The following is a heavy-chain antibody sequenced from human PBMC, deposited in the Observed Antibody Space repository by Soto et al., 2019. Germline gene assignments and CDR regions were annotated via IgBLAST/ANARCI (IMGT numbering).Heavy chain of an antibody. CDR3: ARVGIFGVVHNWFDP. V-gene: IGHV4-59*01. CDR2: IYYSGST. CDR1: GGSISSYY. Sequence: SETMSLTCTVSGGSISSYYWSWIRQPPGKGLEWIGYIYYSGSTNYNPSLKSRVTISVDTSKNQFSLKLSSVTAADTAVYYCARVGIFGVVHNWFDPWGQGTLVTVSS. J-gene: IGHJ5*02. D-gene: IGHD3-3*01.